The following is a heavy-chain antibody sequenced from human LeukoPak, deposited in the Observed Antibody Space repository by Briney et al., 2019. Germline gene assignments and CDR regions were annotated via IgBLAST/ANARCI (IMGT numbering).Heavy chain of an antibody. CDR1: GFTFSSYS. Sequence: GGSLRLSCAASGFTFSSYSMNWVRQAPGEGLEWVSSISSSSSYIYYADSVKGRFTISRDNAKNSLYLQMNSLRAEDTAVYYCARGSILNDDYGDYPNWFDPWGQGTLVTVSS. CDR3: ARGSILNDDYGDYPNWFDP. V-gene: IGHV3-21*01. J-gene: IGHJ5*02. CDR2: ISSSSSYI. D-gene: IGHD4-17*01.